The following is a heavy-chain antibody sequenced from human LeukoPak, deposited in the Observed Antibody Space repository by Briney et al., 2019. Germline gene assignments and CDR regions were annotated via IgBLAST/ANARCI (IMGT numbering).Heavy chain of an antibody. CDR1: GFTFSSYA. V-gene: IGHV3-30-3*01. D-gene: IGHD6-19*01. J-gene: IGHJ4*02. CDR2: ISYDGSNK. Sequence: GRSLRLSCAASGFTFSSYAMHWVRQAPGKGLEWVAVISYDGSNKYYADSVKGRFTISRDNSKNTLYLQMNSLRAEDTAVYYCAKDLLTGGWYFFDQWGQGTLVTVSS. CDR3: AKDLLTGGWYFFDQ.